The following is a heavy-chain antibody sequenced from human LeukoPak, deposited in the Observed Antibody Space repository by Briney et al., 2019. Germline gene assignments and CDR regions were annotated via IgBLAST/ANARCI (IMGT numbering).Heavy chain of an antibody. V-gene: IGHV3-23*01. CDR3: ARIPVRDIVVVPAGGWFDP. Sequence: GGSLRLSCAASGFTFSSYAVSWDRQAPGKGLEWVSAISGSGGSTYYADSVKGRFTISRDNAKNSLYLQMNSLRAEDTAVYYCARIPVRDIVVVPAGGWFDPWGQGTLVTVSS. CDR2: ISGSGGST. D-gene: IGHD2-2*01. J-gene: IGHJ5*02. CDR1: GFTFSSYA.